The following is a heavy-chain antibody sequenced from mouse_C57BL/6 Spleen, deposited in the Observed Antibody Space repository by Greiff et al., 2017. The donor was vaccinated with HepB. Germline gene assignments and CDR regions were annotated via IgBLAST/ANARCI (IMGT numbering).Heavy chain of an antibody. CDR2: IYPGDGDT. J-gene: IGHJ4*01. CDR1: GYAFSSSW. Sequence: QVQLKQSGPELVKPGASVKISCKASGYAFSSSWMNWVKQRPGKGLEWIGRIYPGDGDTNYNGKFKGKATLTADKSSSTAYMQLSSLTSEDSAVYFCVIYYDYYYYAMDYWGQGTSVTVSS. D-gene: IGHD2-4*01. V-gene: IGHV1-82*01. CDR3: VIYYDYYYYAMDY.